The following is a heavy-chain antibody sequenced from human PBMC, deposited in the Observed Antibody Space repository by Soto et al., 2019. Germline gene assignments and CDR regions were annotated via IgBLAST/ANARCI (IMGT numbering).Heavy chain of an antibody. Sequence: TSETLSLTCTVSGGSISSSSYYWGWIRQPPGKGLEWIGNIYYRGTTYYNPSLKSRVTISVDTSKNQFSLKLASVTAADTAVYYCARDYGDYQFDYWGQGTLVTVPQ. CDR1: GGSISSSSYY. CDR2: IYYRGTT. CDR3: ARDYGDYQFDY. J-gene: IGHJ4*02. D-gene: IGHD4-17*01. V-gene: IGHV4-39*02.